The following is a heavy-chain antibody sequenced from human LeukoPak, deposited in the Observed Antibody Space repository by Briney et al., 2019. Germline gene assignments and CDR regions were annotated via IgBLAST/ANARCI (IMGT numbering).Heavy chain of an antibody. CDR2: INHSGST. Sequence: SETLSLTCAVYGGSFSGYYWSWIRQPPGKGLEWIGEINHSGSTNYNPSLKSRVTISVDTSKNQFSLKLSSVTAADTAVYYCARVWAALVRRYFDSWGQGTLVTVSS. V-gene: IGHV4-34*01. CDR3: ARVWAALVRRYFDS. CDR1: GGSFSGYY. J-gene: IGHJ4*02. D-gene: IGHD6-6*01.